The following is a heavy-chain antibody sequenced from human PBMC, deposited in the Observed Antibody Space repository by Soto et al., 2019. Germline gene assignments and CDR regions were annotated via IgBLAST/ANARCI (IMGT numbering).Heavy chain of an antibody. CDR1: GFTFSSYA. CDR3: AKSPPPDWNDFGDNWFDP. CDR2: ISGSGGST. Sequence: EVQLLESGVGLVQPGGSLRLSCAASGFTFSSYAMSWVRQAPGKGLEWVSAISGSGGSTYYADSVKGRFTISRDNSKKTLYLQMNSLRAEDTAVYYCAKSPPPDWNDFGDNWFDPWGQGTLVTVSS. J-gene: IGHJ5*02. D-gene: IGHD1-1*01. V-gene: IGHV3-23*01.